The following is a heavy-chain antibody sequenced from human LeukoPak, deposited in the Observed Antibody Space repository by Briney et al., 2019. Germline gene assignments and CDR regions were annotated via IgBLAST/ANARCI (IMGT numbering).Heavy chain of an antibody. CDR2: IKQDGSDK. V-gene: IGHV3-7*01. Sequence: GGSLRLSCAASGLTFSSYWMSWVRQAPGKGLEWVANIKQDGSDKYYVDSVKGRFTISRDNAKNSLYLQVNSLRVEDTAVYYCVRDRAAGRPHFDYWGQGTLVTVSS. CDR3: VRDRAAGRPHFDY. D-gene: IGHD6-13*01. CDR1: GLTFSSYW. J-gene: IGHJ4*02.